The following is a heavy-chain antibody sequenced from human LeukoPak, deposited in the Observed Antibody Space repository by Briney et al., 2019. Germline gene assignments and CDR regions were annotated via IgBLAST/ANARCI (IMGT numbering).Heavy chain of an antibody. CDR2: IKQGGNEM. CDR3: ARVGAWELQRVFDY. CDR1: GFTFRDYW. V-gene: IGHV3-7*01. J-gene: IGHJ4*02. D-gene: IGHD1-26*01. Sequence: PGGSLRLSCAASGFTFRDYWMTWVRQVPGKGLEWVANIKQGGNEMYYVDSVKGRFTISRDNAQNSLYLQMNSLRIEDTAVCYCARVGAWELQRVFDYWGQGTQVTVSS.